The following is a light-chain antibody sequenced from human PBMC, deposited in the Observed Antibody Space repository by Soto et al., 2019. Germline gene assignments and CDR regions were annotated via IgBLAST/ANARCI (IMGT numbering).Light chain of an antibody. CDR3: QQYGSSWT. Sequence: EIFFTQSPATLSLSPVERATLSCMASHSVSSYLSWYQQKPGQAPRLLIYDASNGATGIPARFSGSRSGTDFTLTIGSLEPEDFAVYYCQQYGSSWTFGQGTKVDIK. CDR1: HSVSSY. V-gene: IGKV3-11*01. J-gene: IGKJ1*01. CDR2: DAS.